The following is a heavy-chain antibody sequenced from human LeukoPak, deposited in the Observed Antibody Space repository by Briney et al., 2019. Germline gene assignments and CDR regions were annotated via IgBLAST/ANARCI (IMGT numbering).Heavy chain of an antibody. J-gene: IGHJ4*02. V-gene: IGHV1-2*06. CDR2: INPNSGGT. D-gene: IGHD3-22*01. Sequence: ASVKVSCKASGYTFTGYYMHWVRQAPGQGLEWMGRINPNSGGTNYAQKFQGRVTMTRDTSISTAYMELSRLRSDDTAVYYCARYSVDYYDSSGYYSHIDYWGQGTLVTVSS. CDR1: GYTFTGYY. CDR3: ARYSVDYYDSSGYYSHIDY.